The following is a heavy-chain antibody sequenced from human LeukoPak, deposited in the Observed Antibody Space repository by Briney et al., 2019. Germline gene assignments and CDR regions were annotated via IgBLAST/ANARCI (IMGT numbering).Heavy chain of an antibody. Sequence: GGTLRLSCAASGCSFSGYGMHWVRQVPGKGLEWVAFIRYDGMTKFYIDSVKGRFAISRDNSKNTLSLQMNSLRTEDTAVYYCAALHTGTFVDYWGQGTLVTVSS. J-gene: IGHJ4*02. V-gene: IGHV3-30*02. CDR1: GCSFSGYG. CDR2: IRYDGMTK. CDR3: AALHTGTFVDY. D-gene: IGHD4-17*01.